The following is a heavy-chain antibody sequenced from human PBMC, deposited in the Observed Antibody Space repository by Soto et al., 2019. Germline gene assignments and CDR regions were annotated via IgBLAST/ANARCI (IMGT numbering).Heavy chain of an antibody. CDR1: GGSISGYY. J-gene: IGHJ4*02. D-gene: IGHD3-22*01. Sequence: PSETLSLTCTVSGGSISGYYWSWIRQPPGKGLEWIGYFYYTGSTNYNPSLKSRVTISVDASKNQFSLRLSSLTAADTAVYYCARSMHYSDGSNYSPFDYWGQGTLVAVSS. V-gene: IGHV4-59*12. CDR3: ARSMHYSDGSNYSPFDY. CDR2: FYYTGST.